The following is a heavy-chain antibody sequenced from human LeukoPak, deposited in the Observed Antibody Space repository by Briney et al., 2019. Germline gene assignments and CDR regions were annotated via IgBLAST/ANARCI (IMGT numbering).Heavy chain of an antibody. CDR3: AVSGPYYYDSSGSDAFDI. J-gene: IGHJ3*02. CDR2: IYPGDSDT. Sequence: GESLKISCKGSGYSFTSYWIGWVRQMPGKGLEWMGIIYPGDSDTRYSPSFQGQVTISADKSISTAYLQWSSLKASDTAMYYCAVSGPYYYDSSGSDAFDIWGQGTMVTVSS. D-gene: IGHD3-22*01. V-gene: IGHV5-51*01. CDR1: GYSFTSYW.